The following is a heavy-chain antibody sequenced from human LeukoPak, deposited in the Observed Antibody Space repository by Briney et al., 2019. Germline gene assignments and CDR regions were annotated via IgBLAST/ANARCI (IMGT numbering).Heavy chain of an antibody. V-gene: IGHV4-59*01. CDR1: GGSISSYY. CDR3: ARVDPDSSSTLEVFDY. CDR2: IYYSGST. D-gene: IGHD6-6*01. Sequence: PSETPSLTCTVSGGSISSYYWSWIRQPPGKGLEWIGYIYYSGSTNYNPSLKSRVTISVDTSKNQFSLKLSSVTAADTAVYYCARVDPDSSSTLEVFDYWGQGPLAAVSS. J-gene: IGHJ4*02.